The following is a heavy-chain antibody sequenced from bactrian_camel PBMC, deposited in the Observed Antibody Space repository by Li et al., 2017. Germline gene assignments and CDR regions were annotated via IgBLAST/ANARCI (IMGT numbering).Heavy chain of an antibody. CDR2: FDSDGAS. D-gene: IGHD2*01. Sequence: QLVESGGGSVQAGGSLRLSCAVSGTDYSNYCMGWFRQGPGKEREWVGHFDSDGASGIADPVKGRFTISRDNAKSSVSLQMNSLKPEDSAMYYCAVGGGNGPFCYTGERSMDYWGQGTQVTVS. J-gene: IGHJ4*01. CDR1: GTDYSNYC. CDR3: AVGGGNGPFCYTGERSMDY. V-gene: IGHV3S1*01.